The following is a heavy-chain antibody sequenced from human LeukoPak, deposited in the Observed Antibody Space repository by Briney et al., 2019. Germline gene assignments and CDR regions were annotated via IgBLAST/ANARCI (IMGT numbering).Heavy chain of an antibody. Sequence: SETLSLTCSVPGGSISDYYWSWIRQTRGKGLEWIAYIHYSGTTNYNPSLKSRVTISVDTSQNQYSLKLNSVTAADTAVYYCARHYGSGTYPLDYWGRGTLVTVSS. CDR2: IHYSGTT. CDR1: GGSISDYY. D-gene: IGHD3-10*01. J-gene: IGHJ4*02. CDR3: ARHYGSGTYPLDY. V-gene: IGHV4-59*08.